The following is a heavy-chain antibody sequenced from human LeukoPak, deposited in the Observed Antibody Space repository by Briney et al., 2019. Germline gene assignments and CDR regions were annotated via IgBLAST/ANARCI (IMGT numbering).Heavy chain of an antibody. V-gene: IGHV1-18*01. CDR1: GFTFTSFG. Sequence: GASVKVSCRASGFTFTSFGFSWVRQAPGQGLQWMGWINGYNGNTEYAQNLQDRVSMTRDISTSTVYMQLTSLRSDDTAVYYCARDIGSASFQAGYHYYYMDVWGEGTTVIVSS. CDR2: INGYNGNT. J-gene: IGHJ6*03. D-gene: IGHD6-19*01. CDR3: ARDIGSASFQAGYHYYYMDV.